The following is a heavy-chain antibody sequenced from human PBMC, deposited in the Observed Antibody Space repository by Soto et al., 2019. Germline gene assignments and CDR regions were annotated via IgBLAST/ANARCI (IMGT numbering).Heavy chain of an antibody. CDR3: TKDRAPSDV. CDR1: GFTFSSFW. CDR2: ASPDGTST. J-gene: IGHJ6*02. V-gene: IGHV3-74*01. Sequence: EVQLVESGGGLVQPGGSLRLSCAASGFTFSSFWMHWVRQAPGKGLEWVSRASPDGTSTSYADSVKGRFTISRDNAKHTLYLQMNSLRAEDTAVYYCTKDRAPSDVWGQGTTVTVSS.